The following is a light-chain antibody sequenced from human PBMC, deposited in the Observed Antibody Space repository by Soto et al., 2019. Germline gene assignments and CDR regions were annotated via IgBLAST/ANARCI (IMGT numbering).Light chain of an antibody. CDR3: QQYGRSIT. CDR2: GAS. V-gene: IGKV3-20*01. CDR1: QSVSSN. J-gene: IGKJ5*01. Sequence: EIVITQSPATLSLSPGERATLSCRASQSVSSNLAWYQQKPGQAPRLLIYGASSRATGIPDRFSGSGSGTDFTLTISRLETEDFAVYYCQQYGRSITFGQGTRLEIK.